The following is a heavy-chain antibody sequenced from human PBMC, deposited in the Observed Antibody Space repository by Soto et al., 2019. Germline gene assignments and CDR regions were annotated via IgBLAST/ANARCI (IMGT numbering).Heavy chain of an antibody. V-gene: IGHV4-30-4*01. CDR2: ISYSGST. CDR1: GGSISSGNYY. J-gene: IGHJ4*02. D-gene: IGHD2-15*01. Sequence: PSETLSITCTVSGGSISSGNYYWSWIRQPPGKGLEWIAFISYSGSTYYSTSLKSRVTISVDTSKSQFSLNLSFVTAADTSVYYCATMGTPATGLYFFDYWGQGSLVTVSS. CDR3: ATMGTPATGLYFFDY.